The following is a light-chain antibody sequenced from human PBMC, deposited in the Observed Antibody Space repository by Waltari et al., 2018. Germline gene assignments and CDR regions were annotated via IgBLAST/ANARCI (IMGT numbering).Light chain of an antibody. CDR3: QHYGSSPYT. CDR1: QSVSSSS. V-gene: IGKV3-20*01. CDR2: GAS. J-gene: IGKJ2*01. Sequence: EIVLTQSPGTLSLSPGERATLSCRASQSVSSSSSAWYQQKPPQAPRLLIYGASNRANVIPDRFSGSASGTDFTLTISRLEPEDFAVYYCQHYGSSPYTFGQGTKLEIK.